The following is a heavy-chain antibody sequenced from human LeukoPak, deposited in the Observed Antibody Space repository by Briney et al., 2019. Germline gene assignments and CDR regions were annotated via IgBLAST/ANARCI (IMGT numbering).Heavy chain of an antibody. J-gene: IGHJ6*02. CDR3: ARVSNYAPIDYYYYGMDV. CDR2: MNPNSGNT. CDR1: GYTFTSCD. V-gene: IGHV1-8*01. Sequence: ASVKVSCKASGYTFTSCDINWVRQATGQGLEWMGWMNPNSGNTGYAQKFQGRVTMTRNTSISTAYMELSSLRSEDTAVYYCARVSNYAPIDYYYYGMDVWGQGTTVTVSS. D-gene: IGHD4-4*01.